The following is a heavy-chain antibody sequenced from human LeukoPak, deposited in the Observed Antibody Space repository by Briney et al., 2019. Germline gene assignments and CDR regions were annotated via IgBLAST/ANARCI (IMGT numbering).Heavy chain of an antibody. V-gene: IGHV4-31*03. D-gene: IGHD3-10*01. J-gene: IGHJ4*02. Sequence: SETLSLTCTVSGGSISSGGYYWSWIRQHPGKGLEWIGYIYYSGSTYYNPSLKSRVTISVDTSKNQFSLKLSSVTAADTAVYYCARCTMVRGVTLDYWGQGTLVTVSS. CDR2: IYYSGST. CDR3: ARCTMVRGVTLDY. CDR1: GGSISSGGYY.